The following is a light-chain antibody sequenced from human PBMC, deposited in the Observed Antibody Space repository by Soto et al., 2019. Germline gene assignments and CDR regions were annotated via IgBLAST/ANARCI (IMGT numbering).Light chain of an antibody. Sequence: EIVLTQSPGTLSLSPGERATLSCRASQSVSSIYLAWYKQKPGQAPRLLIYGASSRATGIPDRFSGSGSGKDFTLTISGREPEEFAVYYCQQYGSSPFGQGTRLEIK. J-gene: IGKJ5*01. CDR3: QQYGSSP. CDR1: QSVSSIY. V-gene: IGKV3-20*01. CDR2: GAS.